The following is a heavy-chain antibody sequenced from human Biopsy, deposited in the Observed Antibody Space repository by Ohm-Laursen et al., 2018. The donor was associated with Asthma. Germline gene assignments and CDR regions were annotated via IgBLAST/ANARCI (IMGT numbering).Heavy chain of an antibody. D-gene: IGHD6-19*01. CDR2: IMTVFGTT. J-gene: IGHJ6*02. Sequence: SVTVSCKAPGGTFSNFAISWARQAPGHGLEWLGGIMTVFGTTNYAQKFQGRVTTTADESTSTAYMEVTSLRSEDTAIYYCARCQVGYSSGWSLLLKKIYYSGMDVWGQGTAVTVSS. V-gene: IGHV1-69*13. CDR3: ARCQVGYSSGWSLLLKKIYYSGMDV. CDR1: GGTFSNFA.